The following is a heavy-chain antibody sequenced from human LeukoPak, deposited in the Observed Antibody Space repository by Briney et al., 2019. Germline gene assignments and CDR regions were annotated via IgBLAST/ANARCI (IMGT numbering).Heavy chain of an antibody. V-gene: IGHV4-39*01. CDR3: ARHGKAYCGGDCFVTPASEAFDI. Sequence: PSETLSLTCTVSGGSISSSSYYWGWIRQPPGKGLEWIGSIYYSGSTYYNPSLKSRVTISVDTSKNQFSLKLSSVTAADTAVYYCARHGKAYCGGDCFVTPASEAFDIWGQGTMVTVSS. CDR1: GGSISSSSYY. CDR2: IYYSGST. D-gene: IGHD2-21*01. J-gene: IGHJ3*02.